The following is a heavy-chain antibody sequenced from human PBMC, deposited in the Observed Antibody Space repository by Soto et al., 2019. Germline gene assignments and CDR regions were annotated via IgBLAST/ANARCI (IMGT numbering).Heavy chain of an antibody. CDR1: GFTFRNYA. J-gene: IGHJ4*02. V-gene: IGHV3-23*01. D-gene: IGHD3-22*01. Sequence: XVSLRLSCAASGFTFRNYAMNWVRQAPGKGLEWVSTISDSGSNTYSADSVRGRFTISRDNSKNTLFLQMISLRAEDTAVYYCAKAHTYSYDSTNLHLESWGQGTQVTVSS. CDR3: AKAHTYSYDSTNLHLES. CDR2: ISDSGSNT.